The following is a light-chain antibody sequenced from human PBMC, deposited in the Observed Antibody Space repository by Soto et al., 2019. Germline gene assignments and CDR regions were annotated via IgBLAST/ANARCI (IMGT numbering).Light chain of an antibody. V-gene: IGKV1-39*01. CDR2: AAS. CDR1: QSISSY. CDR3: QLRDT. Sequence: DIQMTQSPSSLSASVGDRVTITCRASQSISSYLNWYQQKPGKAPKLLIYAASSLQSGVPSRFSGRGSGTDFTLTISSQQTEDFATYYCQLRDTFGQGTKLEIK. J-gene: IGKJ2*01.